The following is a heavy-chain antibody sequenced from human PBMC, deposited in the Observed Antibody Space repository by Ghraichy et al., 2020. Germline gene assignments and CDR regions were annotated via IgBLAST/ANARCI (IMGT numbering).Heavy chain of an antibody. Sequence: ETLSLTCAASGFTFSSYSMNWVRQAPGKGLEWVSYISSRSRTIYYADSVKGRLTISRDNAKNSLYLQMNSLRDEDTAVYYCARGVEGLALYYYYYGMDVWGQGTTVTVSS. J-gene: IGHJ6*02. CDR1: GFTFSSYS. V-gene: IGHV3-48*02. CDR3: ARGVEGLALYYYYYGMDV. CDR2: ISSRSRTI.